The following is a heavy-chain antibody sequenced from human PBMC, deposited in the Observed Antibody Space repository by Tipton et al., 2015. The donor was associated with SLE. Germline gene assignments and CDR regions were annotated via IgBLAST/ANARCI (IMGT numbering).Heavy chain of an antibody. CDR3: ARGGRGPVYFDY. J-gene: IGHJ4*02. D-gene: IGHD3-10*01. CDR1: GFTFSSLE. Sequence: SLRLSCAASGFTFSSLEMNWVRQAPGEGLEWLSYMSSRGTTLYYADSVRGRFTISRDNAKNSLFLQMNSLRAEDTAVYYCARGGRGPVYFDYWGQGTLVTVSS. V-gene: IGHV3-48*03. CDR2: MSSRGTTL.